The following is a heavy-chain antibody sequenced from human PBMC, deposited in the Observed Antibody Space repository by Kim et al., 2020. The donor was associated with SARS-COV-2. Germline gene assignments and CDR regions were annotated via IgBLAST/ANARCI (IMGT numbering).Heavy chain of an antibody. CDR1: GFTFSSYG. V-gene: IGHV3-30*18. J-gene: IGHJ4*02. CDR2: ISYDGSNK. D-gene: IGHD1-26*01. Sequence: GGSLRLSCAASGFTFSSYGMHWVRQAPGKGLEWVAVISYDGSNKYYADSVKGRFTISRDNSKNTLYLQMNSLRAEDTAVYYCAKDLKWIVGAPMYYFDYWGQGTLVTVSS. CDR3: AKDLKWIVGAPMYYFDY.